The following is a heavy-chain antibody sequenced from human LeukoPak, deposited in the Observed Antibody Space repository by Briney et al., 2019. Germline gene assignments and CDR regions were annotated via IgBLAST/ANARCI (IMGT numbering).Heavy chain of an antibody. CDR3: TTEGEVVRGVSLDC. J-gene: IGHJ4*02. CDR1: GFTFSNAW. V-gene: IGHV3-15*01. D-gene: IGHD3-10*01. CDR2: IKSKSDGGTT. Sequence: GGSLRLSCAASGFTFSNAWMNWVRQAPGKGLEWVGRIKSKSDGGTTDYAAPVKGRFTISRDDSKNTLYLQMKSLKTEDTAVYYCTTEGEVVRGVSLDCWGQGTLVTVSS.